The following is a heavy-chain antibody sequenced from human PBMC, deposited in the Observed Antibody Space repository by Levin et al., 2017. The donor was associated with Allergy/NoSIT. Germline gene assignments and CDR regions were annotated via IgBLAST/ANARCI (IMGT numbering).Heavy chain of an antibody. CDR2: IGAAGHT. J-gene: IGHJ5*02. V-gene: IGHV3-13*01. CDR1: GFTFRTYD. CDR3: ARGAHNWFDP. Sequence: GESLKISCAASGFTFRTYDMHWVRQSTGKGLEWVSTIGAAGHTHYPDSVKGRFTISRENAKNSLYLQMDSLRAEDTAVYYCARGAHNWFDPWGQGTLVTVSS.